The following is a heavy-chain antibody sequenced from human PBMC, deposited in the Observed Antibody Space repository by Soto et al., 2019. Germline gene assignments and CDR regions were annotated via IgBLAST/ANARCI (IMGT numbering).Heavy chain of an antibody. CDR2: IKQDGSEK. V-gene: IGHV3-7*04. D-gene: IGHD1-26*01. CDR1: GFTFSSYW. CDR3: ARDQGRRGSYYYR. Sequence: EVQLVESGGGLVQPGGSLRLSCAASGFTFSSYWMSWVRQAPGKGLEWVANIKQDGSEKYYVDSVKGRFTISRDNAKNVLDLQMNCLRGEDTAVYYCARDQGRRGSYYYRWGQGTLVTVSS. J-gene: IGHJ5*02.